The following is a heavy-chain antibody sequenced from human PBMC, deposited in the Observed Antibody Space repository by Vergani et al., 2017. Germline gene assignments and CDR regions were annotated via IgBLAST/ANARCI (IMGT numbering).Heavy chain of an antibody. CDR3: AKARTGTTLGWYFDL. D-gene: IGHD1-1*01. J-gene: IGHJ2*01. CDR2: IWYDGSNK. V-gene: IGHV3-30*02. Sequence: VQLVESGGGLVKPGGSLRLSCAASGFTFSSYGMHWVRQAPGKWLEWVAVIWYDGSNKYYADSVKGRFTISRDNSKNTLYLQMNSLRAEDTAVYYCAKARTGTTLGWYFDLWGRGTLVTVSS. CDR1: GFTFSSYG.